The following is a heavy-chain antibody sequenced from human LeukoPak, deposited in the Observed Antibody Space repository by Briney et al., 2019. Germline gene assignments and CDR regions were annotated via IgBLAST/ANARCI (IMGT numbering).Heavy chain of an antibody. CDR3: ARVVGPAAIRRVGSWFDP. V-gene: IGHV1-69*05. J-gene: IGHJ5*02. CDR2: IIPIFGTA. CDR1: GGTFSSYA. Sequence: SVKVSCKASGGTFSSYAISWVRQAPGQGLEWMGGIIPIFGTANYAQKFQGRVTITTDESTSTAYMELSSLRSEDTAVYYCARVVGPAAIRRVGSWFDPWGQGALVTVSP. D-gene: IGHD2-2*01.